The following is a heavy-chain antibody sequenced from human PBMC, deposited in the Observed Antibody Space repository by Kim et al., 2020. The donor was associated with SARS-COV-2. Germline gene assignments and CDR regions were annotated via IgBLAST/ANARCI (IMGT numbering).Heavy chain of an antibody. J-gene: IGHJ4*02. CDR3: ARVDRHYDSSGYYSTTDY. D-gene: IGHD3-22*01. CDR2: IIPILGIA. V-gene: IGHV1-69*02. Sequence: SVKVSCKASGGTFSSYTISWVRQAPGQGLEWMGRIIPILGIANYAQKFQGRVTITADKSTSTAYMELISLRSEDTAVYYCARVDRHYDSSGYYSTTDYWGQGTLVTVSS. CDR1: GGTFSSYT.